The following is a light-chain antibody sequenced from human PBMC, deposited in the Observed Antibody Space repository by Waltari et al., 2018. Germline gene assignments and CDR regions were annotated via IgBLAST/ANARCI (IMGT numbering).Light chain of an antibody. CDR1: QSVLYSSKNKNY. CDR2: WAS. CDR3: QQHYTAPIT. V-gene: IGKV4-1*01. J-gene: IGKJ5*01. Sequence: DIVMTQSPDSLAVSLGERATIHCKSSQSVLYSSKNKNYLAWYQQKPGQPLKLLMYWASTRESGVPDRFSGSGSGTDFTLTISSLQAEDVAVYYCQQHYTAPITFGQGTRLDIK.